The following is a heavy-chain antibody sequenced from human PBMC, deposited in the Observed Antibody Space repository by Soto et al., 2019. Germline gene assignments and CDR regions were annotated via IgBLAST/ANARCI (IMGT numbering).Heavy chain of an antibody. CDR2: INHSDGST. CDR1: GYIFNSNY. Sequence: QVQLVQSGAEVKEPGASVKMSCKASGYIFNSNYMHWVRQAPGQAPEWVGIINHSDGSTTYAQNFQGRVTLTRDTSTSTVYMELSSLRSDDTAVYYCVRRSSGYFFDYWGQGTLVTVSS. J-gene: IGHJ4*02. V-gene: IGHV1-46*02. CDR3: VRRSSGYFFDY. D-gene: IGHD3-22*01.